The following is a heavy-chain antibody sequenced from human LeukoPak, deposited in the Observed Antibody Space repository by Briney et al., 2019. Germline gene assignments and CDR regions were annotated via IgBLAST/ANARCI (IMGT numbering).Heavy chain of an antibody. V-gene: IGHV4-31*03. Sequence: SETLSLTCTVSGGSISSGGYYWSWIRQHPGKGLEWIGYIYYSGSTYYNPSLKSRVTISVDTSKNQFSLKLSSVTAADTAVYYCARGSGSYLLSELFDYWGQGTLVTVSS. D-gene: IGHD1-26*01. CDR2: IYYSGST. CDR3: ARGSGSYLLSELFDY. J-gene: IGHJ4*02. CDR1: GGSISSGGYY.